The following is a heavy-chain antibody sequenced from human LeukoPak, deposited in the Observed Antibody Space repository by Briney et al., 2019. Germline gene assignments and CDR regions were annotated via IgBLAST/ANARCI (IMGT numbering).Heavy chain of an antibody. D-gene: IGHD6-13*01. V-gene: IGHV1-2*02. J-gene: IGHJ4*02. CDR1: GYTFTGYY. Sequence: ASVKVSCKASGYTFTGYYMHWVRQAPGQGLEWMGWINPNSGGTNYAQKFQGRVTMTRDTSISTAYMELSRLRSDDTAVYYCARDQQLATIPNYWGQGTLVIVSS. CDR3: ARDQQLATIPNY. CDR2: INPNSGGT.